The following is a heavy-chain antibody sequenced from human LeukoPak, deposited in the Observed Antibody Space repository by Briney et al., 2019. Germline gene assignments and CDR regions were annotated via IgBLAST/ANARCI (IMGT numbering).Heavy chain of an antibody. CDR2: ISSSSSYI. J-gene: IGHJ4*02. Sequence: GGSLRLSCAASGFTVSYNYIYWVRQAPGKGLEWVSSISSSSSYIYYADSVKGRFTISRDNAKNSLYLQMNSLRAEDTAVYYCAGGIAARVDYWGQGTLVTVSS. CDR1: GFTVSYNY. CDR3: AGGIAARVDY. D-gene: IGHD6-6*01. V-gene: IGHV3-21*01.